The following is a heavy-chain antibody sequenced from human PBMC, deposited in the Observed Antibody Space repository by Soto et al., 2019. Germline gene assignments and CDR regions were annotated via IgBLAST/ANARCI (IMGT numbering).Heavy chain of an antibody. CDR1: GGSISSGGYS. Sequence: QLQLQESGSGLVRPSQTLSLTCAVSGGSISSGGYSWSWIRQPPGKGLEWIGYIYHSGSTYYNPSPXRXXTISVDRSKHQFSLKLSAVTAASTAVYYWARGPSPWGQGTLVTVSS. CDR3: ARGPSP. CDR2: IYHSGST. V-gene: IGHV4-30-2*01. J-gene: IGHJ5*02.